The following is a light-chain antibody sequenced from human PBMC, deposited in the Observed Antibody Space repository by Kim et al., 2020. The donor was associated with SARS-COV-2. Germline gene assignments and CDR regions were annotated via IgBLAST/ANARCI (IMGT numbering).Light chain of an antibody. V-gene: IGKV1-6*01. CDR2: ATS. J-gene: IGKJ1*01. Sequence: AIQMTQSPSSLSVSVGDRVTITCRASQGIRNDLGWFQQKPGKAPKLLIYATSSLQSGVPSRFSGSGFGTDFTLTISSLQPEDFATYYCLQDYNYPRTFGQGTKVDIK. CDR1: QGIRND. CDR3: LQDYNYPRT.